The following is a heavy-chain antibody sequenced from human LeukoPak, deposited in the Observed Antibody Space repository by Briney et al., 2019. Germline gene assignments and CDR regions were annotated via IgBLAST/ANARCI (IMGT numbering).Heavy chain of an antibody. V-gene: IGHV3-23*01. D-gene: IGHD5-18*01. J-gene: IGHJ4*02. CDR3: AKDWIQFNRVFDCFDS. CDR2: IGNTET. CDR1: GFPFETNA. Sequence: GGSLRLSCATSGFPFETNAMSWVRQAPGKGLEWVATIGNTETFYADSVTGRFTISRDNSKDTVNLQMNRLRVGDTAIYYCAKDWIQFNRVFDCFDSWGQGTLVTVSS.